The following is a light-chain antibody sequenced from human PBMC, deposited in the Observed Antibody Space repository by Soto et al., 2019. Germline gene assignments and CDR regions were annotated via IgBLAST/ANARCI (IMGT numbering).Light chain of an antibody. CDR1: QSVSSY. CDR3: QQRSNWPGVT. Sequence: EIVLTQSPATLSLSPGERATLSCRASQSVSSYLAWYQQKPGQAPRLLIYDASNRATGIPARFSGSGSGAAFTLTISSLEPEDVAVDYCQQRSNWPGVTFGQGTRLEIK. J-gene: IGKJ5*01. CDR2: DAS. V-gene: IGKV3-11*01.